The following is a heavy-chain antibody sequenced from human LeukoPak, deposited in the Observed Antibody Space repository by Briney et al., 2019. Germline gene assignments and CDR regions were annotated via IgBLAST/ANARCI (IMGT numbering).Heavy chain of an antibody. CDR2: IYYSGST. D-gene: IGHD6-19*01. J-gene: IGHJ4*02. Sequence: SETLSLTCTVSGGSPSSGSYYWSWIRQLPGKGLDWIGYIYYSGSTKYNPSLKTRVTMSVDTSKNQFSLRLRSVTAADTAVYYCARQYSSGWYVFDYWGQGILVTVSS. V-gene: IGHV4-61*01. CDR3: ARQYSSGWYVFDY. CDR1: GGSPSSGSYY.